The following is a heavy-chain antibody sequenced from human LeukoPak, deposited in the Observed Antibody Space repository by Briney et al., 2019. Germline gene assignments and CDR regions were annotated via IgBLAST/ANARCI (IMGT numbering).Heavy chain of an antibody. CDR3: ATVGGDIYYFDS. CDR2: MNPHSGGT. Sequence: ASVKVSCKASGYSFTGHFMHWVRQAPGQGLEWMGWMNPHSGGTNYAQNFQDRVTMTRDTSISTAYMELSSLTYDDTAVYYCATVGGDIYYFDSWGQGTLVTVSS. J-gene: IGHJ4*02. V-gene: IGHV1-2*02. D-gene: IGHD3-16*01. CDR1: GYSFTGHF.